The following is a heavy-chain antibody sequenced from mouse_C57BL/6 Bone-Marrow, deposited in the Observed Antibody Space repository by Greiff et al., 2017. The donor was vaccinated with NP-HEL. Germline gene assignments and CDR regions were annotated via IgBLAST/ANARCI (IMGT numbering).Heavy chain of an antibody. CDR3: GRWGFTTPAWFAY. J-gene: IGHJ3*01. CDR1: GYTFTSYG. V-gene: IGHV1-81*01. CDR2: IYPRSGNT. D-gene: IGHD1-1*01. Sequence: QVQLQQSGAELARPGASVKLSCKASGYTFTSYGISWVKQRTGQGLEWIGEIYPRSGNTYYNEKFKGKATLTADKSSSTAYMELRSLTSEDSAVYFCGRWGFTTPAWFAYWGEGTLVTVSA.